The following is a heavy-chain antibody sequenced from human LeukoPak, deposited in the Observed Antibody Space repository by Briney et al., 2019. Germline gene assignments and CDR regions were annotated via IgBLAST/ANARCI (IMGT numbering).Heavy chain of an antibody. V-gene: IGHV4-38-2*02. J-gene: IGHJ6*03. CDR1: DYSISNGYY. Sequence: SETLSLTCNVSDYSISNGYYWGWMRQPPGKGLEWIGSIYHSGSTYYNPSLKSRVTISVDTSKNQFSLKLSSVTAADTAVYYCARHAWLTYYYYYMDVWGKGTTVTVSS. CDR3: ARHAWLTYYYYYMDV. CDR2: IYHSGST. D-gene: IGHD3-9*01.